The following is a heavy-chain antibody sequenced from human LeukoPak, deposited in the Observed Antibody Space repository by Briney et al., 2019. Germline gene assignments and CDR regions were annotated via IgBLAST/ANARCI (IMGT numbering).Heavy chain of an antibody. J-gene: IGHJ3*02. D-gene: IGHD6-13*01. V-gene: IGHV1-46*01. CDR2: INPSGGST. CDR1: GYTFTSYY. Sequence: GASVKVSCKASGYTFTSYYTHWVRQAPGQGLEWMGIINPSGGSTSYAQKFQGRVTMTRDTSTSTVYMELRSLRSDDTAVYYCARSIAAAGTPIDIWGQGTMVTVSS. CDR3: ARSIAAAGTPIDI.